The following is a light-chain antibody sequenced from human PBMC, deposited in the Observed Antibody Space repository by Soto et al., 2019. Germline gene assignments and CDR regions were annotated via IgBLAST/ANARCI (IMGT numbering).Light chain of an antibody. CDR3: TSYAGGNNV. CDR2: EVN. Sequence: QSALTQPPSASGSPGQSVTLSCTGTSSDVGGYNYVSWYQQHPGKVPKLMVYEVNKRPSGVPDRFSGSKSGNTASLTVSGLQADDEADYYCTSYAGGNNVFGTGTKLTVL. CDR1: SSDVGGYNY. J-gene: IGLJ1*01. V-gene: IGLV2-8*01.